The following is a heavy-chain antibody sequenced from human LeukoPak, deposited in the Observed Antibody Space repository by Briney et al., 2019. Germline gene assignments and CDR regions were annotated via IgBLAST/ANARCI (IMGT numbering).Heavy chain of an antibody. J-gene: IGHJ3*02. Sequence: SETLSLTCTVSGGSIGDYYWSWIREPPGKGLEWIGYLYYSRNTNYSPSLKSRVTISADTSKNQVYLKLRSVTAADTAVYYCARVVLTSDWAFDIWGQGTMVTVSA. D-gene: IGHD2-21*02. V-gene: IGHV4-59*01. CDR1: GGSIGDYY. CDR2: LYYSRNT. CDR3: ARVVLTSDWAFDI.